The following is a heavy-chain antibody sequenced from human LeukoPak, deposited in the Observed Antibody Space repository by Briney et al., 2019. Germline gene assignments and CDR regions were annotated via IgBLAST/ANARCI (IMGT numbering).Heavy chain of an antibody. D-gene: IGHD2-21*02. Sequence: SETLSLTCTVSGGSISSSSYYWGWIRQPPGKGLEWIGSTYYSGSTYYDPSLKSRVTISVDTSKNQFSLKLSSVTAADTAVYYCARFRMGGVVVTATPHPSRDGYNPGYWGQGTLVTVSS. J-gene: IGHJ4*02. CDR3: ARFRMGGVVVTATPHPSRDGYNPGY. V-gene: IGHV4-39*01. CDR2: TYYSGST. CDR1: GGSISSSSYY.